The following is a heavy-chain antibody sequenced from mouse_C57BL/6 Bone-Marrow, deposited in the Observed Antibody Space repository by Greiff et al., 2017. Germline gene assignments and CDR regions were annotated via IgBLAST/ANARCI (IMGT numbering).Heavy chain of an antibody. D-gene: IGHD1-1*01. CDR1: GYTFTSYW. V-gene: IGHV1-69*01. CDR2: IDPSDSYT. CDR3: ERYGYGSPFDY. Sequence: QVQLQQPGAELVMPGASVKLSCKASGYTFTSYWMHWVKQRPGQGLEWIGEIDPSDSYTNYNQKFKGKSTLTVDKSSSTAYMQLSSLTSEDSAVYDCERYGYGSPFDYWGQGTTLTVSS. J-gene: IGHJ2*01.